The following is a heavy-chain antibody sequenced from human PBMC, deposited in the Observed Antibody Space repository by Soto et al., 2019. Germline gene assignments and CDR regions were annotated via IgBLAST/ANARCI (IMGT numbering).Heavy chain of an antibody. CDR2: IKQDGTEK. CDR3: ARELPSVTFGGVIVKGLYSFDY. J-gene: IGHJ4*02. V-gene: IGHV3-7*01. D-gene: IGHD3-16*02. CDR1: GFTFSNYW. Sequence: EVQLVESGGGLVQPGGSLRLSCAASGFTFSNYWMSWVRQAPGKGLEWVANIKQDGTEKDYVDSEKGRFSISRDNAKSSLYLQMDSLRAEDAAVYYCARELPSVTFGGVIVKGLYSFDYWGQGTLVTVSS.